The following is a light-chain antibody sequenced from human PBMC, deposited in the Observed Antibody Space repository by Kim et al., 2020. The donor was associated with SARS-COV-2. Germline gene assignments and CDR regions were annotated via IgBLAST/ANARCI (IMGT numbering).Light chain of an antibody. CDR2: VIT. CDR1: TVNLGPYHY. CDR3: SSYAGSNDWV. J-gene: IGLJ3*02. V-gene: IGLV2-8*01. Sequence: GQPVRITLPGTTVNLGPYHYSPCYQHPPGNAPTLTISVITQRPPGVPDPFSGAKSGNTASLTVSGLQAEDEADYYCSSYAGSNDWVFGGVTQLTVL.